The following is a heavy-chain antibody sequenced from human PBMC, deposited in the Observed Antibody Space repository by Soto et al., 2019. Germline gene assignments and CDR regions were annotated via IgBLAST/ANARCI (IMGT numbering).Heavy chain of an antibody. CDR3: ARNYGGNSQFFDL. CDR1: GDAISRHY. J-gene: IGHJ2*01. V-gene: IGHV4-59*11. D-gene: IGHD4-17*01. Sequence: QVQLQESGPGLVKPSETLSLNCSVSGDAISRHYWSWIRQSPGKGLEWLGYFFHTGTALYNPSLRSRVTMSVDTSKNQFSLKLTSVIPADTAVYFCARNYGGNSQFFDLCGRGTLVTVSS. CDR2: FFHTGTA.